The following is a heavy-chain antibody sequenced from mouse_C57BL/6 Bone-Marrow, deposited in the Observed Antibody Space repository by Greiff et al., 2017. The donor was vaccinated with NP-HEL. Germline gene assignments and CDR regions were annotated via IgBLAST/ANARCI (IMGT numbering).Heavy chain of an antibody. CDR3: ARGYYGSSYGCFDV. Sequence: VQLQQSGPELVKPGASVKMSCKASGYTFTDYNMHWVKQSHGKSLEWIGYINPNNGGTSYNQKFKGKATLTVNKSSSTAYMELRSLTSEDSAVYYCARGYYGSSYGCFDVWGTGTTVTVSS. CDR1: GYTFTDYN. J-gene: IGHJ1*03. CDR2: INPNNGGT. D-gene: IGHD1-1*01. V-gene: IGHV1-22*01.